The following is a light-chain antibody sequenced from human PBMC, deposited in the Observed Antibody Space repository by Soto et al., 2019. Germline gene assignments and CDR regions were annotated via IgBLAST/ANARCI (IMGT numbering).Light chain of an antibody. V-gene: IGKV3-20*01. CDR2: DAS. CDR1: QSVSSSY. CDR3: QQYTQSLWT. Sequence: EIVLTQSPGTLSLSPGERATLSCRASQSVSSSYLAWYQQKPGQAPRLLIYDASNRATGIPARFSGSGSGTHFTLTIDRLEPEDFAVYFCQQYTQSLWTFGQGTKVDIK. J-gene: IGKJ1*01.